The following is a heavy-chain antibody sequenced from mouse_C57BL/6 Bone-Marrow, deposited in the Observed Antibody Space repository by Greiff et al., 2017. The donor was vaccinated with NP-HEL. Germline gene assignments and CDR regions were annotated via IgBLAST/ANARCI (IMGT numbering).Heavy chain of an antibody. Sequence: QVQLQQPGAELVMPGASVKLSCKASGYTFTSYWMHWVKQRPGQGLEWIGEIDPSDSYTNYNQKFKGKSTLTVDKSSSTAYMQISSLTSEDSAVYYCARGSGYVRWYFDVWGTGTTVTVSS. CDR3: ARGSGYVRWYFDV. CDR1: GYTFTSYW. J-gene: IGHJ1*03. CDR2: IDPSDSYT. D-gene: IGHD3-2*02. V-gene: IGHV1-69*01.